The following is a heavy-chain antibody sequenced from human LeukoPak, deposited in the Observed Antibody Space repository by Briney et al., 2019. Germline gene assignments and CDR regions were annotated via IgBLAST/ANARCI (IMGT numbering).Heavy chain of an antibody. V-gene: IGHV3-74*01. CDR3: ARDYYDSSGYHYFDY. J-gene: IGHJ4*02. D-gene: IGHD3-22*01. Sequence: GGSLRLSCAASGFTFSSYWMHWVRQAPGKGLVWVSHINSDGSYTSYADSVKGRFTISRDNARNTLFLQMNSLRAEDTAVYYCARDYYDSSGYHYFDYWGQGTLVAVSS. CDR1: GFTFSSYW. CDR2: INSDGSYT.